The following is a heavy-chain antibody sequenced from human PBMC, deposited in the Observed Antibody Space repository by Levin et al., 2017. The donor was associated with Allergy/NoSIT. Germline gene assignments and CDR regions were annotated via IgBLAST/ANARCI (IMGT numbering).Heavy chain of an antibody. CDR3: ARDFRWAIDY. J-gene: IGHJ4*02. Sequence: HPGGSLRLSCAASGFTFSNYDMNWVRQAPGKGLEWISYIGSRTIYYADSVKGRFTISRDNAKNSLFLQMNSLRVEDTAIYYCARDFRWAIDYWGRGTLVTVS. CDR1: GFTFSNYD. V-gene: IGHV3-48*01. D-gene: IGHD1-26*01. CDR2: IGSRTI.